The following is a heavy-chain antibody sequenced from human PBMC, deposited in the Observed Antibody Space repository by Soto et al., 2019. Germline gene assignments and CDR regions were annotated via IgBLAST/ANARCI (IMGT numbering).Heavy chain of an antibody. J-gene: IGHJ6*02. CDR3: ARQLGILGYCSGGSCPDGMDV. V-gene: IGHV5-51*01. D-gene: IGHD2-15*01. Sequence: PGESLKISCKGSGYSFTSYWIGWVRQMPGKGLGWVGIIYPGDSDTRYSPSFQGQVTISADKSISTAYLQWSSLKASDAAMYYCARQLGILGYCSGGSCPDGMDVWGQGTTVTVSS. CDR1: GYSFTSYW. CDR2: IYPGDSDT.